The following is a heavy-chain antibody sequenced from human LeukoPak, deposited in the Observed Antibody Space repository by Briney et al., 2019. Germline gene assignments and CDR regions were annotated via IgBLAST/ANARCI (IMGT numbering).Heavy chain of an antibody. CDR3: ARYYCDSSGKQRAFDI. V-gene: IGHV1-2*02. D-gene: IGHD3-22*01. Sequence: ASVKVSCKASGYTFTGYYIHWVRQAPGQGLEWMGWINPNSGGTNYAQKFQGRVTMTRDTSISTAYMELSRLRSDDTAVYYCARYYCDSSGKQRAFDIWGQGAMVTVSS. CDR1: GYTFTGYY. J-gene: IGHJ3*02. CDR2: INPNSGGT.